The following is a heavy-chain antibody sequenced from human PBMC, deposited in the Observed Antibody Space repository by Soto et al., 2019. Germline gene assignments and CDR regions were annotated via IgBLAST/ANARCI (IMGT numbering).Heavy chain of an antibody. J-gene: IGHJ6*02. CDR1: GGTFSSYA. V-gene: IGHV1-69*01. Sequence: QVQLVQSGAEVKKPGSSVKVSCKASGGTFSSYAISWVRQAPGQGLEWMGGIIPIFGTANYAQKFQGRVTITADESTSTAYMELSSLRSEDTALYYCARVRAATLISLLGMDVWGQGTTVTVSS. D-gene: IGHD2-15*01. CDR2: IIPIFGTA. CDR3: ARVRAATLISLLGMDV.